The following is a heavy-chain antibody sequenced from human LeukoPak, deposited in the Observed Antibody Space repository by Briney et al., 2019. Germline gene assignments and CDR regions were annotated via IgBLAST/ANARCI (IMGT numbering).Heavy chain of an antibody. CDR2: ISYDGRDK. V-gene: IGHV3-30*03. CDR1: GFTFSSYG. J-gene: IGHJ4*02. Sequence: VGSPRLSSAASGFTFSSYGMHWVRQAPGKGLEWVAVISYDGRDKYYADSVKGRFTMSRENSKNTLYLQMNSLRAEDTAVYYCARSPLGYCSSTSCSPDLDYWGQGTLFSPSS. CDR3: ARSPLGYCSSTSCSPDLDY. D-gene: IGHD2-2*01.